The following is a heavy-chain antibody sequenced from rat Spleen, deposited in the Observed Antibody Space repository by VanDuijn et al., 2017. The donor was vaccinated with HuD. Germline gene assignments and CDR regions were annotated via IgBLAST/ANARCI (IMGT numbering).Heavy chain of an antibody. D-gene: IGHD1-12*02. CDR3: TRDQSYWGSYYPGGFAY. V-gene: IGHV2-30*01. CDR1: GFSLTSYN. J-gene: IGHJ3*01. Sequence: QVQLKESGPGLVQPSQTLSLTCTVSGFSLTSYNVHWVRQPTGKGLEWMGVIWTGGSTDYNSALKSRLNNSRDTSKGQVLLKMNSLQSEDTAIYFCTRDQSYWGSYYPGGFAYWGQGTLVTVSS. CDR2: IWTGGST.